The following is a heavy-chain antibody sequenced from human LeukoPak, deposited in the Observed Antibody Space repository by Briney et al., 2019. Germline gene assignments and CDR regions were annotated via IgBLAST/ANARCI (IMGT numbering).Heavy chain of an antibody. D-gene: IGHD1-26*01. CDR3: ASALRIYYYFDY. V-gene: IGHV3-23*01. Sequence: GGTLRLSCAASGFTFSSYAMSWVRQAPGKGLEWVSAISDGGNTYYADSVKGRFTSSRDNSKNTLYLQMNSLRAEDTAVYYCASALRIYYYFDYWGQGTLVTVSS. CDR1: GFTFSSYA. J-gene: IGHJ4*02. CDR2: ISDGGNT.